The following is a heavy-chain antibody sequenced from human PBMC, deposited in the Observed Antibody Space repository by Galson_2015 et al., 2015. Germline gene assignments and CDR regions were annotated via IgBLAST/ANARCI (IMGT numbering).Heavy chain of an antibody. D-gene: IGHD3-16*02. J-gene: IGHJ3*02. CDR1: GDSVSSNSAA. CDR3: ARVGDYVWGSYRHDAFDI. V-gene: IGHV6-1*01. Sequence: CAISGDSVSSNSAAWNWIRQSPSRGLEWLGRTYYRSKWYNDYAVSVKSRITIIPDTSKNQFSLQLNSVTPEDTAVYYCARVGDYVWGSYRHDAFDIWGQGTMVTVSS. CDR2: TYYRSKWYN.